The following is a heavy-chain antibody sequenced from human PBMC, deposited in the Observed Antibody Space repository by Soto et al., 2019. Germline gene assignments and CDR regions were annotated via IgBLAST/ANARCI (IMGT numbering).Heavy chain of an antibody. CDR1: GFTFTNAW. CDR2: IKSKTNGGTT. J-gene: IGHJ2*01. Sequence: EVQLVESGGGLVKPGGSLRLSCAASGFTFTNAWMTWVRQAPGKGLEWVGRIKSKTNGGTTDYAAPVNGRFTISRDDSNTTLYLQMNSPKTEDTAVYYCTPVSFADYDFSYFNLWGRGTLVTVSS. D-gene: IGHD3-3*01. CDR3: TPVSFADYDFSYFNL. V-gene: IGHV3-15*01.